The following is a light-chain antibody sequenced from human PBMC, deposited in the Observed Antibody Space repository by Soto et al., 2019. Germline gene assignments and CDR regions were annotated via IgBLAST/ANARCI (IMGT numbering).Light chain of an antibody. CDR1: QGISSS. CDR3: QQYYSYPLT. J-gene: IGKJ4*02. Sequence: AIRMTQSPSSFSSSTGDRVTITCRASQGISSSLAWYQQKPGKAPKLLIYAASTLQSGVPARFIGSGSGTDFTLTISCLQSEDFATYYCQQYYSYPLTFGRGTKVEIK. V-gene: IGKV1-8*01. CDR2: AAS.